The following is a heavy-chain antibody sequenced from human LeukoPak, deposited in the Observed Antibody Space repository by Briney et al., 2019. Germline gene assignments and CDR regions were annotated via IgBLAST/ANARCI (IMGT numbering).Heavy chain of an antibody. J-gene: IGHJ4*02. CDR1: GFTVSTNY. D-gene: IGHD1-26*01. V-gene: IGHV3-53*01. CDR2: INTGGYT. Sequence: PGGSLRLSCAASGFTVSTNYMTWVRQAPGKGLDWVSIINTGGYTYYIDSVEGRFTISRDKSKNTLYLQMTFLNVEDTAVYYCARESGSYLQWGQGTLVTVSS. CDR3: ARESGSYLQ.